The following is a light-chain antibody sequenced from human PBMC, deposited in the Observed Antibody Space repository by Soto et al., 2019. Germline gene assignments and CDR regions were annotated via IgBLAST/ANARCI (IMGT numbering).Light chain of an antibody. V-gene: IGKV3-20*01. CDR2: GAS. Sequence: IVLTQSPGTLSLSPGEGATLSSGATQPVCRRCLPCFRQKPGQAPGLLIYGASSRATGIPDRFSGSGSGTDFTLTISRLEPEDFALYGCQQCGRSPFGQGTRLEIK. J-gene: IGKJ5*01. CDR1: QPVCRRC. CDR3: QQCGRSP.